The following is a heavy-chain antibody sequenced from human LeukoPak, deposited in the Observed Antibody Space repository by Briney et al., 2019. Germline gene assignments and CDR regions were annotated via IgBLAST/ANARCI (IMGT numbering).Heavy chain of an antibody. Sequence: PSETLSLTCAVYGGSFSGYYWSWIRQPPGKGLEWIGEINHSGSTNYNPSLKSRVTISVDTSKNQFSLKLSSVTAADTAVYYCARSGYGRLDYWGQGTLVTVSS. CDR3: ARSGYGRLDY. J-gene: IGHJ4*02. V-gene: IGHV4-34*01. CDR1: GGSFSGYY. CDR2: INHSGST. D-gene: IGHD5-12*01.